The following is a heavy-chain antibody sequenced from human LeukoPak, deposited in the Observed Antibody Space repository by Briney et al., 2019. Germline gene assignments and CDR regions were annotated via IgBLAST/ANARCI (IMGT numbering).Heavy chain of an antibody. CDR2: IWYDGSNK. V-gene: IGHV3-33*01. J-gene: IGHJ6*02. D-gene: IGHD4-11*01. CDR1: GFTFSSYG. CDR3: ARDVPSYSNYYYYYGMDV. Sequence: GGSLRLSCAASGFTFSSYGMHWVRQAPGKGLEWVAVIWYDGSNKYYADSVKGRFTISRDNSKNTLYLQMNSLRAEDTAVYYCARDVPSYSNYYYYYGMDVWGQGTTVTVSS.